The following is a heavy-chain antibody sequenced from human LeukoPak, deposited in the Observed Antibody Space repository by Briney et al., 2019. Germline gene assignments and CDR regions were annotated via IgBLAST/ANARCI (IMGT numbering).Heavy chain of an antibody. J-gene: IGHJ4*02. V-gene: IGHV4-59*01. CDR1: GGSISTYY. CDR3: ARDGSARYYFDY. Sequence: SETLSLTCTVSGGSISTYYWNWIRQPPGKGLEWIGYIYYSGSTNYNPSLKSRVTISVDTFKNQFSLKLSSVTAADTAMYYCARDGSARYYFDYWGQGTLVTVSS. CDR2: IYYSGST.